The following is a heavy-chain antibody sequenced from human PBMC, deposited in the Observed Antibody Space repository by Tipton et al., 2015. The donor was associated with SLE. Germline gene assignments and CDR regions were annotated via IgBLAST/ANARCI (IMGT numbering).Heavy chain of an antibody. V-gene: IGHV4-4*09. CDR2: IYNRGNT. D-gene: IGHD4-17*01. CDR3: ASRRGYGDYRWYGFDY. CDR1: GGSISSYY. Sequence: LRLSCTVSGGSISSYYWSWIRQPPGKGLEWIGYIYNRGNTNYNPSLKSRVAVSVDTSKNQFSLKLSSVTAADTAVYYCASRRGYGDYRWYGFDYWGQGSLVTVSS. J-gene: IGHJ4*02.